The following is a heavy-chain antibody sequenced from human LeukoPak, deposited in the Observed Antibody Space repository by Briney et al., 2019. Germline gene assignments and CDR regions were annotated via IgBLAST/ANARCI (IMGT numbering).Heavy chain of an antibody. J-gene: IGHJ4*02. Sequence: PGGSLRLSCAASGISLNSLWMSWFRQAPGKGLEWVADIRQDGSDEHYVASVKGRFTISRDNSQNTLYLQMNSLRAEDTAVYYCVRGSYTSTFNWGQGTLVTVSS. CDR3: VRGSYTSTFN. V-gene: IGHV3-7*03. D-gene: IGHD6-13*01. CDR2: IRQDGSDE. CDR1: GISLNSLW.